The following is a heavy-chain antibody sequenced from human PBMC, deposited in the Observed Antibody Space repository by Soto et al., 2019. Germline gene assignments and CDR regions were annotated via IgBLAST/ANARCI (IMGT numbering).Heavy chain of an antibody. Sequence: SETLSRTCTVSGGSVSSGSYYWSWIRQPPGKGLEWIGYMYNSGSTNYNPSLKSRVIISVDTSKNQFSLNLSSVTAADTAVYYCARVSSGWYYFDYWGQGTLVNASS. J-gene: IGHJ4*02. CDR2: MYNSGST. CDR3: ARVSSGWYYFDY. V-gene: IGHV4-61*01. CDR1: GGSVSSGSYY. D-gene: IGHD6-19*01.